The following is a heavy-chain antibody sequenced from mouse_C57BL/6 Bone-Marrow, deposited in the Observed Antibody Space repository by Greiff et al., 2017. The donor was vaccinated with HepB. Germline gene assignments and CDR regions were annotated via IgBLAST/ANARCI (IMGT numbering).Heavy chain of an antibody. Sequence: EVKLMESGPGLVKPSQSLSLTCSVTGYSITSGYYWNWIRQFPGNKLEWMGYISYDGSNKYNPSLKNRISTTRDTSKNQFFLKLNSVTTEDTATYYCSRVGPHYYYGSSLRPFAYWGQGTLVTVSA. J-gene: IGHJ3*01. CDR3: SRVGPHYYYGSSLRPFAY. CDR1: GYSITSGYY. V-gene: IGHV3-6*01. CDR2: ISYDGSN. D-gene: IGHD1-1*01.